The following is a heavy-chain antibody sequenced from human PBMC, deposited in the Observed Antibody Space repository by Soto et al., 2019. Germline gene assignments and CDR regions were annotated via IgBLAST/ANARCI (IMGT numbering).Heavy chain of an antibody. CDR1: GFTFSSYS. Sequence: PGGSLRLSCAASGFTFSSYSMNWVRQAPGKGLEWVSYISSSSSTIYYADSVKGRFTISRDNAKNSLYLQMSSLRDEDTAVYYCAREPYYYDSSGIFDYWGQGTLVTVSS. CDR3: AREPYYYDSSGIFDY. J-gene: IGHJ4*02. D-gene: IGHD3-22*01. CDR2: ISSSSSTI. V-gene: IGHV3-48*02.